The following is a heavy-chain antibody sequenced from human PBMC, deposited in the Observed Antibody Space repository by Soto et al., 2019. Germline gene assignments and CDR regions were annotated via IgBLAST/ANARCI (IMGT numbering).Heavy chain of an antibody. CDR2: IDPSDSYT. J-gene: IGHJ6*02. V-gene: IGHV5-10-1*01. CDR1: GYSFTSYW. Sequence: GESLKISCKASGYSFTSYWISWVRQMPGKGLEWMGRIDPSDSYTNYSPSFQGHVTISADKSISTAYLQWSSLKASDTAMYYCAREVAYSSASLHSYYYYYGMDVWGQGTTVTVSS. D-gene: IGHD6-6*01. CDR3: AREVAYSSASLHSYYYYYGMDV.